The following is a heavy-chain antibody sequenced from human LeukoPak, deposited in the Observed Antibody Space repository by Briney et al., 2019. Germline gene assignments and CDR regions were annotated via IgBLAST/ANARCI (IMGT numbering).Heavy chain of an antibody. CDR3: ARLSSRRFPPTYSFDRRNYFDY. D-gene: IGHD3-22*01. J-gene: IGHJ4*02. CDR2: INHSGST. V-gene: IGHV4-34*01. Sequence: SETPSLTCAVYGGSFSNYYWSWIRQPPGKGLEWIGEINHSGSTSYNPSLKSRVTMSVDTSKNQFSLKLSSVTAADTAVYYCARLSSRRFPPTYSFDRRNYFDYWGQGTLVTVSS. CDR1: GGSFSNYY.